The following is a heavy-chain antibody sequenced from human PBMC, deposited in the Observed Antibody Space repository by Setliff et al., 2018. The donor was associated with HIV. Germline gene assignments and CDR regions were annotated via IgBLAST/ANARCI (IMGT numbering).Heavy chain of an antibody. J-gene: IGHJ4*02. Sequence: SETLSLTCTVSGAFVNESTNYWGWIRQPPGKGLEWIGFTRYSGSTYFRPSLKPRVSISLDTSKNQFSLNLKSVTAADTAMYFCGGTYYNFRSVWGQGTLVTVSS. CDR2: TRYSGST. CDR1: GAFVNESTNY. D-gene: IGHD3-3*01. V-gene: IGHV4-39*07. CDR3: GGTYYNFRSV.